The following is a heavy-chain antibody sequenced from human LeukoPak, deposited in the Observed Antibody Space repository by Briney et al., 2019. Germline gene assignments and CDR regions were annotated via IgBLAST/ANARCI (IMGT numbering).Heavy chain of an antibody. V-gene: IGHV3-30*18. CDR3: AKSTGYCSGGSCYSPLYYYYYYMDV. J-gene: IGHJ6*03. D-gene: IGHD2-15*01. Sequence: GGSLILSCAASGFTFSSYGRHWVRQAPGKGLKGVAVISYDGSNKYYADSVKGRFTISRDNFKNTLYLQMNSLRAEDTAVYYCAKSTGYCSGGSCYSPLYYYYYYMDVWGKGTTVTVSS. CDR2: ISYDGSNK. CDR1: GFTFSSYG.